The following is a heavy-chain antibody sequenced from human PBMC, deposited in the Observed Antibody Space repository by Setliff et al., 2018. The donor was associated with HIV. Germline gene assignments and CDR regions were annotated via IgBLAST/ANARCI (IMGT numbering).Heavy chain of an antibody. D-gene: IGHD3-10*01. V-gene: IGHV4-34*01. CDR2: INQERTT. J-gene: IGHJ3*02. CDR3: ASTSFYMVRGVIVTNALDI. Sequence: SETLSLTCAVYRGSFSHYYWTWIRQSPGKGLEWIAEINQERTTFYNPSLKSRVTMSVDTSKNKFSLRLTSVTAADTAVYDFASTSFYMVRGVIVTNALDIWGQGTMVTVSS. CDR1: RGSFSHYY.